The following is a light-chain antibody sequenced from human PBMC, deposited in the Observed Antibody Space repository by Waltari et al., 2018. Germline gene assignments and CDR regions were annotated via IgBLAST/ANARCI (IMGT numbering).Light chain of an antibody. CDR1: ENVNNY. V-gene: IGKV1-39*02. CDR2: KAS. J-gene: IGKJ1*01. Sequence: DIQMTQSPSSLSASVGDRVTITCRASENVNNYLNWYQQKPRKAPNLLIYKASTLQSGVPSRFSGSGSGTDYTVTISSLQSEDGGSYYGQHGYGTPRTFGQGTKVEIK. CDR3: QHGYGTPRT.